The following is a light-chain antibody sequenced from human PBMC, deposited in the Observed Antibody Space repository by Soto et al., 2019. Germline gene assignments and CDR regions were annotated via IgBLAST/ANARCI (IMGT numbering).Light chain of an antibody. CDR3: QRYDTSPQT. CDR1: QSVRSSF. Sequence: EIVLTQSPGTLSLSPGERATLSCRASQSVRSSFLAWYQQKPGQAPRLLIFDASTRATGIPDRFSGSGSGTDFTLTISRLEPEDFAVYYCQRYDTSPQTFGQGTKVDIK. CDR2: DAS. J-gene: IGKJ1*01. V-gene: IGKV3-20*01.